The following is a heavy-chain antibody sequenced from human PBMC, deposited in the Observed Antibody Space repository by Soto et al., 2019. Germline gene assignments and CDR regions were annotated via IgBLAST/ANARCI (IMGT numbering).Heavy chain of an antibody. CDR2: ISSSSSTI. Sequence: PGGSLRLSCAASGFTFSSYSMNWVRQAPGKGLEWVSYISSSSSTIYYADSVKGRFTISRDNAKNSLYLQMNSLRAEDTAVYYWAGEAPAVYYCSEDLEHWGQGTLVTVSS. J-gene: IGHJ1*01. D-gene: IGHD3-9*01. CDR1: GFTFSSYS. V-gene: IGHV3-48*01. CDR3: AGEAPAVYYCSEDLEH.